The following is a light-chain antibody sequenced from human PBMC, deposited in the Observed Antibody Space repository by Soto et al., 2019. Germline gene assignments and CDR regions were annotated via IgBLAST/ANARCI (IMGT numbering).Light chain of an antibody. J-gene: IGKJ2*01. CDR2: VAS. CDR1: QSVNQK. CDR3: QQFNNWPHT. Sequence: EIGLTQSPVTLSVSPGERATLSCRASQSVNQKLGWYQQKPGQAPRLLIYVASYRATGIPARFSGSGSGTEYTLTISNLQDEDFAVYYCQQFNNWPHTFGQGTKVDI. V-gene: IGKV3-15*01.